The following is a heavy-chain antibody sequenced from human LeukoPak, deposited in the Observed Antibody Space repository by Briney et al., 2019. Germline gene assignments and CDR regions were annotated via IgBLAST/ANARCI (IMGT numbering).Heavy chain of an antibody. CDR1: GFTFSSHA. CDR3: AKAGSGYSYGHPYY. D-gene: IGHD5-18*01. V-gene: IGHV3-23*01. J-gene: IGHJ4*02. Sequence: PGGSLRLSCAASGFTFSSHAMSWVRQAPGKGLEWVSAISGSGGSTYYADSVKGRFTISRDNSKNTLYLQMNSLRAEDTAVYYCAKAGSGYSYGHPYYWGQGTLVTVSS. CDR2: ISGSGGST.